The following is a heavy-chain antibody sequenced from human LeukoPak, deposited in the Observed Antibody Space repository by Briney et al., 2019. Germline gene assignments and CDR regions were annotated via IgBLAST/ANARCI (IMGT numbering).Heavy chain of an antibody. CDR3: TLIYPDY. Sequence: GGSLRLSCTASGFTFGDYAMSWVRQAPGKGLEWVGFTRSKAYGGTTEYAASVKGRFTISRDDSKSIAYLQMNSLKTEDTAVYYCTLIYPDYWGQETLVTVSS. CDR2: TRSKAYGGTT. V-gene: IGHV3-49*04. J-gene: IGHJ4*02. CDR1: GFTFGDYA. D-gene: IGHD5-12*01.